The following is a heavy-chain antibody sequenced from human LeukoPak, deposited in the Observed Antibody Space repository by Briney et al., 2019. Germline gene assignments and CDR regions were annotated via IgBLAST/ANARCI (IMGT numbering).Heavy chain of an antibody. CDR2: INHSGST. CDR3: ARGRFDYSSSWYSWYYFDY. Sequence: PETLSLTCAVYGGSFSGYYWSWIRQPPGKGLEWIGEINHSGSTNYNPSLKSRVTISVDTSKNQFSLKLSSVTAADTAVYYCARGRFDYSSSWYSWYYFDYWGQGTLVTVSS. CDR1: GGSFSGYY. D-gene: IGHD6-13*01. V-gene: IGHV4-34*01. J-gene: IGHJ4*02.